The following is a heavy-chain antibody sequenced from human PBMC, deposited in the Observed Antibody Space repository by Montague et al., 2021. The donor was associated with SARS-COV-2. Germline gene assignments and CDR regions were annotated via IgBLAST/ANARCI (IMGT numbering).Heavy chain of an antibody. CDR2: VNPSGTT. Sequence: SETLSLTCTVSGDSITSYYWGWIRQSPGKGLEWLGYVNPSGTTTYNPSLNSRLAISVDTSKNQFSLRLDSVTAADTAIYYCATLTQSNGDFWVRGALVTVS. CDR3: ATLTQSNGDF. CDR1: GDSITSYY. D-gene: IGHD4/OR15-4a*01. J-gene: IGHJ4*02. V-gene: IGHV4-4*08.